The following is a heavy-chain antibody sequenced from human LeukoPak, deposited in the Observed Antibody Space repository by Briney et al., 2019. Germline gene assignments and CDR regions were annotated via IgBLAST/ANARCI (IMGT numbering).Heavy chain of an antibody. D-gene: IGHD5-24*01. CDR2: INPNSGGT. CDR1: GYTFTGYY. Sequence: ASVKVSCKASGYTFTGYYMHWVRQAPGQGLEWMGWINPNSGGTNYAQKFQGRVTMTRDTSTSTVYMELSSLRSEDTAVYYCARDGYNYSNDAFDNWGQGTMVTVSS. J-gene: IGHJ3*02. V-gene: IGHV1-2*02. CDR3: ARDGYNYSNDAFDN.